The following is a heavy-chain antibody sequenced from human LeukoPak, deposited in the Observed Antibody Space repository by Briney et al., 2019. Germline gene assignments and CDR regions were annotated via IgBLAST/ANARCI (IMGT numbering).Heavy chain of an antibody. CDR2: IKQDGSEK. CDR1: GFTFSSYA. J-gene: IGHJ4*02. CDR3: ARASGYSGYDWVDY. Sequence: GGSLRLSCAASGFTFSSYAMSWVRQAPGKGLEWVANIKQDGSEKYYVDSVKGRFTISRDNAKNSLYLQMNSLRAEDTAVYYCARASGYSGYDWVDYWGQGTLVTVSS. V-gene: IGHV3-7*05. D-gene: IGHD5-12*01.